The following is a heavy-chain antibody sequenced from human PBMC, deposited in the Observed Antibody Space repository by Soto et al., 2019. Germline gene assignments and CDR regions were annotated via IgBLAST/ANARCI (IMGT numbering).Heavy chain of an antibody. V-gene: IGHV4-30-4*01. CDR3: ARDVAHGYTENV. Sequence: QVQLQESGPGLVKPSQTLSLACTVSGGSVGSGEYYYSWIRQPPGKGLEWIGYIYDSGITNYTPSLKGRVTMSIDRSNNQVSLKLRSVTAADTAVYFCARDVAHGYTENVWGQGTMVPVSS. D-gene: IGHD5-18*01. CDR1: GGSVGSGEYY. J-gene: IGHJ3*01. CDR2: IYDSGIT.